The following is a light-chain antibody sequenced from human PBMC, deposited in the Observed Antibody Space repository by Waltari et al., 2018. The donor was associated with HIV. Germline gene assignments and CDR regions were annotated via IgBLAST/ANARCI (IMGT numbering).Light chain of an antibody. CDR3: CSYTSSITGRV. CDR1: SSDVGGYKY. V-gene: IGLV2-14*03. J-gene: IGLJ1*01. Sequence: QSALTQPASVSGSPGQSTTIPCTGTSSDVGGYKYVSWYQQYPGKAPKLIIYDVTNRPSGVSNRFSGSKSGNTASLTISGLQAEDEADYYCCSYTSSITGRVFGTGTKVTVL. CDR2: DVT.